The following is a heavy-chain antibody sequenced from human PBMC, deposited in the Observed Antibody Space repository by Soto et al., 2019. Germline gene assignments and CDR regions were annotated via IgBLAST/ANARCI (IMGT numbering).Heavy chain of an antibody. V-gene: IGHV4-31*03. D-gene: IGHD5-12*01. J-gene: IGHJ3*02. CDR3: ARELVATPWAFDI. CDR2: IYYSGST. Sequence: SETLSLTCTVSGGSISSGGYYWSWIRQHPGKGLEWIGYIYYSGSTYYNPSLKSRVTISVDTSKKQFSLKLSSVTAADTAVYYCARELVATPWAFDIWGQGTMVTVSS. CDR1: GGSISSGGYY.